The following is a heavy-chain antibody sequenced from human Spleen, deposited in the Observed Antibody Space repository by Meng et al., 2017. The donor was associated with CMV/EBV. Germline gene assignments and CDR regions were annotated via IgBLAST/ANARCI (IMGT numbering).Heavy chain of an antibody. Sequence: SETLSLTCTVSGGSISSSSYYWGWIRQPPGKGLEWIGSIYYSGSTYYNPSLKSRVTISVDRSKNQFSLKLSSVTAADTAVYYCARLGREGYDFWGQGTLVTVSS. D-gene: IGHD3-3*01. J-gene: IGHJ4*02. V-gene: IGHV4-39*07. CDR1: GGSISSSSYY. CDR3: ARLGREGYDF. CDR2: IYYSGST.